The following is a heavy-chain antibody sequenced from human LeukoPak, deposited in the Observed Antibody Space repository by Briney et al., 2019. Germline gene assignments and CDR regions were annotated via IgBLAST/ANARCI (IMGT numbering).Heavy chain of an antibody. CDR1: GFTFSSYA. CDR2: IRGGGGSA. D-gene: IGHD4-17*01. V-gene: IGHV3-23*01. Sequence: SGGSLRLSCAASGFTFSSYAMSWVRQAPGKGLEWVSAIRGGGGSAFYADSVKGRFTISRDNSKYTLFLQMNSLRAEDTAVYYCARDPNGDYIGAFDMWGPGTMVTVSS. J-gene: IGHJ3*02. CDR3: ARDPNGDYIGAFDM.